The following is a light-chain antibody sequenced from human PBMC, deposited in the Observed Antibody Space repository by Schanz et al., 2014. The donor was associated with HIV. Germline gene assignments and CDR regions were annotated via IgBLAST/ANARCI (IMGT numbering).Light chain of an antibody. V-gene: IGKV1-5*03. CDR1: QSVDSW. J-gene: IGKJ2*01. Sequence: IQMTQSPSTLSASIGDRITITCRASQSVDSWLAWYQQKPGKAPKLLIYKASGLQSGVPSRFSGSGSGTDFTLTISSLQPDDLATYYCQQYTKYSPFTFGQGTKVEI. CDR2: KAS. CDR3: QQYTKYSPFT.